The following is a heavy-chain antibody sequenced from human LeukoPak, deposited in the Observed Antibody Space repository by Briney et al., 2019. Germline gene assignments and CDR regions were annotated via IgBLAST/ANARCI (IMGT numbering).Heavy chain of an antibody. CDR2: IIPIFGTA. V-gene: IGHV1-69*05. CDR3: ARVDFYYYDSSGYYPLDY. CDR1: GGTFSSYA. Sequence: SVKVSCKASGGTFSSYAISWVRQAPGQGLEWMGGIIPIFGTANYAQKFQGRVTITTDESTSTAYMELSSLRSEDTAVYYCARVDFYYYDSSGYYPLDYWGQGTLVTVSS. D-gene: IGHD3-22*01. J-gene: IGHJ4*02.